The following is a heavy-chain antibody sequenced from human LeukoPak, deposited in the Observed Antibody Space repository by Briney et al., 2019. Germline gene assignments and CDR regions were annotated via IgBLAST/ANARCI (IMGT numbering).Heavy chain of an antibody. V-gene: IGHV3-74*01. J-gene: IGHJ2*01. CDR3: ARVMYHYDSSGYYHYWYFDL. D-gene: IGHD3-22*01. CDR1: GFTFSDYR. Sequence: GGSLRLSCEASGFTFSDYRMHWVRQAPGKGLVWVSHTNSDGSSTSYADSVKGRFTISRDNAKNTLYLQMNSLRAEDTAVYYCARVMYHYDSSGYYHYWYFDLWGRGTLVTVSS. CDR2: TNSDGSST.